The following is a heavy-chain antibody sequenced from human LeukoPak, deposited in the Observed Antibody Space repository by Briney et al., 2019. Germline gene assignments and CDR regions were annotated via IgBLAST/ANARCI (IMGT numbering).Heavy chain of an antibody. CDR1: GGSISSSSYY. J-gene: IGHJ4*02. CDR3: ARVQFGDCSGGSCSDY. D-gene: IGHD2-15*01. Sequence: SETLSLTCTVSGGSISSSSYYWGWVRQPPGKGLEWIGSIYYSGSTYYNPSLKSRVTISVDTSKNQFSLKLSSVTAADTAVYYCARVQFGDCSGGSCSDYWGQGTLVTVSS. V-gene: IGHV4-39*01. CDR2: IYYSGST.